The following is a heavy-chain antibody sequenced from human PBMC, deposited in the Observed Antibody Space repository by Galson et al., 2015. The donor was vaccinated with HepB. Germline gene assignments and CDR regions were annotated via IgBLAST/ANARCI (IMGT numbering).Heavy chain of an antibody. V-gene: IGHV4-39*01. J-gene: IGHJ4*02. CDR2: IYYRGNT. CDR3: ARHGMSYCTSGVCYMASFDY. CDR1: GGSISSGSYY. D-gene: IGHD2-8*01. Sequence: ETLSLTCTVSGGSISSGSYYWGWIRQPPGKGLEWIGSIYYRGNTYYSPSLKSRVTISIDTSKNQFSLKLSSVTAADTAVYYCARHGMSYCTSGVCYMASFDYWGQGSLVTVSS.